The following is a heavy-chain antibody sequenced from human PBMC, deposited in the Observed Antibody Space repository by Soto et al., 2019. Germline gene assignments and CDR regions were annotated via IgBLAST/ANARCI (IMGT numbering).Heavy chain of an antibody. D-gene: IGHD6-13*01. V-gene: IGHV3-48*02. CDR1: GFTFSSYS. CDR2: ISSSSSTI. J-gene: IGHJ6*02. Sequence: EVQLVESGGGLVQPGGSLRLSCAASGFTFSSYSMNWVRQAPGKGLEWVSYISSSSSTIYYADSVKGRFTISRDNAKNSLYLQMNSLRDEDTAVYYCARDRGEGFIAAAGWYYYYGMDVWGQGTTVTVSS. CDR3: ARDRGEGFIAAAGWYYYYGMDV.